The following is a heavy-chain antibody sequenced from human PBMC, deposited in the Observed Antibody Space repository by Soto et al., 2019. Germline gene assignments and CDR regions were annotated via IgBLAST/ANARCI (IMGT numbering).Heavy chain of an antibody. J-gene: IGHJ5*01. CDR2: TYYRSRWFN. Sequence: SQTLSLTCAISGDSVSSNSATWDWIRHSPSRGLEWLGRTYYRSRWFNDYAGSVKGRITINPDTSNNQFSLQLTSLSPGDTAVYYCARLRGDSWFDFWGQGTRVTVSS. V-gene: IGHV6-1*01. CDR1: GDSVSSNSAT. CDR3: ARLRGDSWFDF.